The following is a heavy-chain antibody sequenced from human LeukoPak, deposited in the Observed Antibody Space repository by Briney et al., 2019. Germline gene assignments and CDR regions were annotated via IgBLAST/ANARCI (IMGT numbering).Heavy chain of an antibody. D-gene: IGHD6-13*01. J-gene: IGHJ3*02. CDR1: GFTFSSYE. CDR2: ISSSGSTI. CDR3: ASSSSSWYLDAFDI. Sequence: GGSLRLSCAASGFTFSSYEMNWVRQAPGKVLEWVSYISSSGSTIYYADSVKGRFTISRDNAKNSLYLQMNSLRAEDTAVYYCASSSSSWYLDAFDIWGQGTMVTVSS. V-gene: IGHV3-48*03.